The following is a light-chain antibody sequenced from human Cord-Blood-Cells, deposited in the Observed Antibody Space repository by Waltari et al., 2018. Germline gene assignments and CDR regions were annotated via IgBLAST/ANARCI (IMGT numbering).Light chain of an antibody. J-gene: IGLJ1*01. Sequence: QSALTQPRSVSGSPGQSVTLPCTGTSSDLGGYNYVSWYQQPPGKAPKLIIYDVSKRPSGVPDRFSGSKSGNTASLTISGLQAEDEADYYCCSYAGSYTYVFGTGTKVTVL. CDR2: DVS. V-gene: IGLV2-11*01. CDR1: SSDLGGYNY. CDR3: CSYAGSYTYV.